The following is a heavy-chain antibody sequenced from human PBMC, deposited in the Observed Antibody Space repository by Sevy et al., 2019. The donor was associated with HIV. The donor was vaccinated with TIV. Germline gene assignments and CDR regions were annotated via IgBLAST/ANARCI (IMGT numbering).Heavy chain of an antibody. J-gene: IGHJ3*02. CDR3: AHLGSAKFDI. V-gene: IGHV3-7*01. Sequence: GGYLRLSCAASGFTFSSYWMSWVRQAPGKGLEWVANIKEDGTEKYYLDSVKGRFTISRDNAKNSLYLQMNSLRAEDTAVYYCAHLGSAKFDIWGHGTMVTVSS. D-gene: IGHD3-16*01. CDR1: GFTFSSYW. CDR2: IKEDGTEK.